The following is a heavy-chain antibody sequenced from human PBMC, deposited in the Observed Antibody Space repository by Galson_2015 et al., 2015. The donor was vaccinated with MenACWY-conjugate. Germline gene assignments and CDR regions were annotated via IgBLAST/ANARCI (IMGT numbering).Heavy chain of an antibody. J-gene: IGHJ5*02. D-gene: IGHD6-13*01. CDR3: AREGISFIAAAGHNWFDP. CDR1: GFTFSSYW. Sequence: SLRLSCAASGFTFSSYWMSWVRQAPGKGLEWVANIKQDGSEKYYVDSVKGRFTISRDNAKNSLYLQMNSLRAEDTAVYYCAREGISFIAAAGHNWFDPWGQGTLVTVSS. V-gene: IGHV3-7*03. CDR2: IKQDGSEK.